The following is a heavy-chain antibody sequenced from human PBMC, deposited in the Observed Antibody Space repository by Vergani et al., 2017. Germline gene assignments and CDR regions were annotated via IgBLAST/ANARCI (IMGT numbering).Heavy chain of an antibody. V-gene: IGHV3-21*01. Sequence: EVQLVESGGGLVKPGGSLRLSCAASGFTFSSYSMNWVRQAPGKGLEGVSSISSSSSYIYYADSVKGRFTISRDNAKNSLYLQMNSLRAEDTAVYYCASSRYCGGDCYRGLTYYFDYWGQGTLVTVSS. CDR3: ASSRYCGGDCYRGLTYYFDY. CDR2: ISSSSSYI. D-gene: IGHD2-21*02. CDR1: GFTFSSYS. J-gene: IGHJ4*02.